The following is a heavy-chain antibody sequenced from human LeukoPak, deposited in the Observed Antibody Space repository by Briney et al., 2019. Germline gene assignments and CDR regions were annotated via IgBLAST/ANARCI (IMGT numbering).Heavy chain of an antibody. CDR1: GYTFTSYD. CDR2: ITPNSGTT. D-gene: IGHD3-10*01. CDR3: ARGMGSGTYRRFDF. J-gene: IGHJ4*02. Sequence: ASVKVSCKASGYTFTSYDINWVRQAPGQGPEWMGWITPNSGTTNYAQQFQGRVTMTRDTSISTAYMELNNLISDDTAVYYCARGMGSGTYRRFDFWGQGTLVTVSS. V-gene: IGHV1-2*02.